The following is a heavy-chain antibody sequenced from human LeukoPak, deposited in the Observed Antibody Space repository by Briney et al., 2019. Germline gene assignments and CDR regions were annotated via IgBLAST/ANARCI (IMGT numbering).Heavy chain of an antibody. V-gene: IGHV4-34*01. CDR2: INHSGST. D-gene: IGHD3-22*01. CDR1: GGSFSGYY. Sequence: PSETLSLTCAVYGGSFSGYYWSWLRQPPGKGLEWIGEINHSGSTNYNPSLKSRVTILVDTSKNQFSLKLSSVTAADTAVYYCARGPQIYYYDSSGYSWNYYYYMDVWGKGTTVTVSS. J-gene: IGHJ6*03. CDR3: ARGPQIYYYDSSGYSWNYYYYMDV.